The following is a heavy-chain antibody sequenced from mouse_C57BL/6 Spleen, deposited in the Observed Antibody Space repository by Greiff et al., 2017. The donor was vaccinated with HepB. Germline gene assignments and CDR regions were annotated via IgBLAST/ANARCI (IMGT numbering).Heavy chain of an antibody. CDR3: AKSNFHYYAMDY. D-gene: IGHD2-1*01. CDR2: IWSGGST. Sequence: QVQLKESGPGLVQPSQSLSITCTVSGFSLTSYGVHWVPQPPGKGLEWLGVIWSGGSTDYNAAFISRLSISKDNSKSQVFFKMNSLQADDTAIYYCAKSNFHYYAMDYWGQGTSVTVSS. CDR1: GFSLTSYG. J-gene: IGHJ4*01. V-gene: IGHV2-4*01.